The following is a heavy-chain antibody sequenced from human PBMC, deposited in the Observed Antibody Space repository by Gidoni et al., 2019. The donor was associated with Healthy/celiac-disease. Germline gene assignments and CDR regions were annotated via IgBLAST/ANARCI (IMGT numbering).Heavy chain of an antibody. V-gene: IGHV1-46*01. Sequence: QVQLVQSGAEVKKPGASVKVSCKASGYTFTSYYMHWVRQAPGQGLEWMGILNPSVGSTSYAQNFQGRVTMTRDTSTSTVYMELSSLRSEDTAVYYCARGEGTYSYDSTRRDYWGQGTLVTVSS. D-gene: IGHD3-22*01. CDR2: LNPSVGST. J-gene: IGHJ4*02. CDR3: ARGEGTYSYDSTRRDY. CDR1: GYTFTSYY.